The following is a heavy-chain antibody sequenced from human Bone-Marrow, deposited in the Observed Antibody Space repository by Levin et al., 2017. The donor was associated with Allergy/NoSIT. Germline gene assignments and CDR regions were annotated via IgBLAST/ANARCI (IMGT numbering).Heavy chain of an antibody. CDR2: ISYDGATK. V-gene: IGHV3-30-3*01. Sequence: GGSLRLSCAASGFTFTSYAMHWVRQAPGKGLEWMAIISYDGATKYYADSVKGRFTISRDNSKNMVFLEVNSLSAEDTAVYFCAKGGLRFGELSLDPYYFESWGQGALLIVSS. J-gene: IGHJ4*02. CDR3: AKGGLRFGELSLDPYYFES. D-gene: IGHD3-10*01. CDR1: GFTFTSYA.